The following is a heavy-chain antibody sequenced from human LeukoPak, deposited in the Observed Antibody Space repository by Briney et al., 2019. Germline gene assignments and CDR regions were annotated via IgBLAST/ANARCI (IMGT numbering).Heavy chain of an antibody. Sequence: PGGSLRLSCAASGFTFSSYAMSWVRQAPGKGLEWVANIKQDGSEKYYVDSVKGRFTISRDNAKNSLYLQMNSLRAEDTAVYYCARLHYDFWSGYPYYYYYMDIWGKGTTVTVSS. V-gene: IGHV3-7*01. CDR1: GFTFSSYA. CDR2: IKQDGSEK. D-gene: IGHD3-3*01. J-gene: IGHJ6*03. CDR3: ARLHYDFWSGYPYYYYYMDI.